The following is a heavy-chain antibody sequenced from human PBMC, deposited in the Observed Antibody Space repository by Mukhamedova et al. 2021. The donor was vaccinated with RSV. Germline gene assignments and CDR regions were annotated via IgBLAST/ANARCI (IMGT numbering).Heavy chain of an antibody. CDR2: ISANGDST. CDR3: AKRESNWGPFDY. J-gene: IGHJ4*02. D-gene: IGHD7-27*01. Sequence: GKGLEWVSSISANGDSTYYADSVKGRFTISRDKSKNTLYLQMDSLRAEDTALYYCAKRESNWGPFDYWGQGTLVTVSS. V-gene: IGHV3-23*01.